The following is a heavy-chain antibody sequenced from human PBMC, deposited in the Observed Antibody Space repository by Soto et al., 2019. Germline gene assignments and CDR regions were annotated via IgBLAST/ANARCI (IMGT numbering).Heavy chain of an antibody. D-gene: IGHD3-9*01. CDR3: AKDPYATFTGYNNWFDP. CDR2: ISWNSGNI. J-gene: IGHJ5*02. CDR1: GFTFHNYA. Sequence: EVQLVESGGALVQPGRSLRLSCAASGFTFHNYAMHWVRQAPGKGLEWVAGISWNSGNIDFGDAVKGRFTISRDNAKNSLYLQMNSLRPEDTAVYYCAKDPYATFTGYNNWFDPWVQGTLVTVSS. V-gene: IGHV3-9*01.